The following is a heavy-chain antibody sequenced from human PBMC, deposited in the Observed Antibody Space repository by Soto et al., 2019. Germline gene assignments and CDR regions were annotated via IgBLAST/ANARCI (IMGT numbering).Heavy chain of an antibody. CDR3: ARHNYDSSGTAVDV. J-gene: IGHJ6*02. V-gene: IGHV4-31*03. CDR1: GGSISSGGYY. Sequence: QVQLQESGPGLVKPSQTLSLTCTVSGGSISSGGYYWSWIRQHPGKGLEWIGYIYYSGSTYYNPSLKSRVTVSVARSKNQCSLKLSSVTAADTAVYYCARHNYDSSGTAVDVWGQGTTVTVSS. D-gene: IGHD3-22*01. CDR2: IYYSGST.